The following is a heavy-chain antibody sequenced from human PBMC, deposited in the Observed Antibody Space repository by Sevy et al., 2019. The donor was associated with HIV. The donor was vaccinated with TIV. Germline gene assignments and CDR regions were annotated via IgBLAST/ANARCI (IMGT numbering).Heavy chain of an antibody. CDR1: GFTFSSYW. V-gene: IGHV3-74*01. J-gene: IGHJ5*02. D-gene: IGHD3-10*01. CDR3: AREVLLNWFDP. Sequence: GGSLRLSCAASGFTFSSYWMRWVRQAPGKGLVWVSRINSDGSSTSYADSVKGRFTISRDNAKKTLYLQMNSLRAEDTAVYYCAREVLLNWFDPWGQGTLVTVSS. CDR2: INSDGSST.